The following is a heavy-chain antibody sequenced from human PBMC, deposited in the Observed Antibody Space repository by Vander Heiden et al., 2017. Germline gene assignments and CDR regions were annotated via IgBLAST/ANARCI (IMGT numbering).Heavy chain of an antibody. V-gene: IGHV3-23*01. CDR1: GLAFIKYA. CDR2: ISGSANSK. D-gene: IGHD1-1*01. Sequence: LSCSAAGLAFIKYARTWGGKGPGKGREWVSAISGSANSKYNADSVRGRFTDARDNSKNTLYRNMNSLRAEDTAIYFCARVKKRGGYGLDVWGQGTTVTVSS. J-gene: IGHJ6*02. CDR3: ARVKKRGGYGLDV.